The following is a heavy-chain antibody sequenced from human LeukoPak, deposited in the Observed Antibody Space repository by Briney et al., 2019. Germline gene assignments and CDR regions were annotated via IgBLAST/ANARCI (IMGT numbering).Heavy chain of an antibody. V-gene: IGHV3-74*01. D-gene: IGHD3-22*01. CDR3: ATGSRVVVVITYAFDI. Sequence: GGSLRLSCAASGFTFSSYWMHWVRQAPGKGLVWVSRINSDGSSTSYADSVKGRFTISRDNAKNSLYLQMNSLRAEDTAVYYCATGSRVVVVITYAFDIWGQGTMVTVSS. J-gene: IGHJ3*02. CDR2: INSDGSST. CDR1: GFTFSSYW.